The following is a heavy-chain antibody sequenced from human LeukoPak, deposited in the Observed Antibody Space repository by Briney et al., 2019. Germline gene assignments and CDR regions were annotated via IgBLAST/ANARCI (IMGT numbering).Heavy chain of an antibody. Sequence: PSQTLSLTCTVSGGSISSGGYYWSWIRQHPGKGLEWIGYIYYSGSTYYNPSLKSRVTISVDTSKNQFSLKLSSVTAADTAVYYCARDGGGTMVRGVFDYWGQGTLVTVSS. CDR1: GGSISSGGYY. J-gene: IGHJ4*02. CDR3: ARDGGGTMVRGVFDY. D-gene: IGHD3-10*01. CDR2: IYYSGST. V-gene: IGHV4-31*03.